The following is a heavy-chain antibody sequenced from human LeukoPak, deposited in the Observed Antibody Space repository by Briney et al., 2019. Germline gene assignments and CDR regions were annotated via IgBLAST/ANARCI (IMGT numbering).Heavy chain of an antibody. V-gene: IGHV3-23*01. CDR1: GFTFSSYA. CDR2: ISGSGGST. CDR3: VKDPLYSGSYYFDY. D-gene: IGHD1-26*01. Sequence: GGSLRLSCAASGFTFSSYAMSWVRQAPGKGLEWVSAISGSGGSTYYADSVKGRFTISRDNSKNTLYPQMNSLRAEDTAVYYCVKDPLYSGSYYFDYWGQGTLVTVSS. J-gene: IGHJ4*02.